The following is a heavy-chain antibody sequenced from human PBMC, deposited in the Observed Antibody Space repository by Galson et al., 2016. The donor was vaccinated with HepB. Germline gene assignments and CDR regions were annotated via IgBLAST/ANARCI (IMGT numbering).Heavy chain of an antibody. Sequence: SETLSLTCAVSGALISSSNWWTWVRQPPGKGLEWIGEIYHTGNTNYNPSLKSRVTMSLDKSKNQFSLKLSSVTAADTAMYYCARDGGLTIVRGVPDYWGQGTLVTVSS. CDR2: IYHTGNT. CDR1: GALISSSNW. J-gene: IGHJ4*02. D-gene: IGHD3-10*01. CDR3: ARDGGLTIVRGVPDY. V-gene: IGHV4-4*02.